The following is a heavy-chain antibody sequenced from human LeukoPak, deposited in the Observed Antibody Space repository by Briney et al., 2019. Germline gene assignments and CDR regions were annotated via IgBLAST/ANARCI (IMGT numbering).Heavy chain of an antibody. CDR3: ARDRERSWNHFVNAFDI. D-gene: IGHD1-14*01. CDR2: ISSSGSSI. J-gene: IGHJ3*02. CDR1: GGSFSGYY. Sequence: LSLTCAVYGGSFSGYYWSWIRQAPGKGLEWVSYISSSGSSIYYADSVKGRFTISRDNAKKSLYLQMNSLRAEDTAVYCCARDRERSWNHFVNAFDIWGQGTMVTVSS. V-gene: IGHV3-11*04.